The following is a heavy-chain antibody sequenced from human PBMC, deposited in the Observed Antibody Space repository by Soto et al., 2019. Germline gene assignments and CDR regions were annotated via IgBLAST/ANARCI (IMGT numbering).Heavy chain of an antibody. CDR2: MYGDNAK. J-gene: IGHJ4*02. V-gene: IGHV2-5*02. CDR1: GFSLGTSGVA. Sequence: QITLKASGPTLLKPTQTLTLTCSCSGFSLGTSGVAVGWIRQPPGTALEWLALMYGDNAKRYRSYLKNRLTITQDTSKNQVILKMTDRDPVDTATYYCARRVAGTGEMDDFDYWGQGTLVTVSA. D-gene: IGHD3-10*01. CDR3: ARRVAGTGEMDDFDY.